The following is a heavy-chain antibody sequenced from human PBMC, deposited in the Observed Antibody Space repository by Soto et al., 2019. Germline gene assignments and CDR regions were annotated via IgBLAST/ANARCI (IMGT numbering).Heavy chain of an antibody. J-gene: IGHJ2*01. D-gene: IGHD2-2*01. Sequence: EVQLVESGGGLVLPGGSLRLSCAASGFTFSGYSMNWVRQAPGKGLEWVSYIASSSRNIYYADTVKGRFTISRDNAKNSLYLQMNSLRDEDTAVYYCARGPSAAAPLSDWFFALWGRGTLVSVSS. V-gene: IGHV3-48*02. CDR3: ARGPSAAAPLSDWFFAL. CDR1: GFTFSGYS. CDR2: IASSSRNI.